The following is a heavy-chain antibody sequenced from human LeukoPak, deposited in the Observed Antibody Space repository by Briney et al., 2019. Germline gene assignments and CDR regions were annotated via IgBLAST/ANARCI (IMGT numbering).Heavy chain of an antibody. CDR3: ARLGGYYYGSGSYLIDY. CDR2: ISYDGSNK. D-gene: IGHD3-10*01. CDR1: GFTFSSYG. Sequence: GGSLRLSCAASGFTFSSYGMHWVRQAPGKGLEWVAVISYDGSNKYYADSVKGRFTISRDNSKNTLYLQMNSLRAEDTAVYYCARLGGYYYGSGSYLIDYWGQGTLVTVSS. J-gene: IGHJ4*02. V-gene: IGHV3-30*03.